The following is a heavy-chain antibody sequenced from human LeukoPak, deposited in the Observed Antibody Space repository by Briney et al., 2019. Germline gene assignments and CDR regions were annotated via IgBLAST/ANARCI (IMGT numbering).Heavy chain of an antibody. CDR1: GGSISSYY. CDR3: ARGGSGSYYKAHYYYYMDV. J-gene: IGHJ6*03. V-gene: IGHV4-59*01. Sequence: PSETLSLTCTVSGGSISSYYWSWIRQPPGKGLEWIGYIYYSGSTNYNPSLKSRVTISVDTSKNQFSLKLSSVTAADTAVYYCARGGSGSYYKAHYYYYMDVWGKGTTVTVSS. CDR2: IYYSGST. D-gene: IGHD3-10*01.